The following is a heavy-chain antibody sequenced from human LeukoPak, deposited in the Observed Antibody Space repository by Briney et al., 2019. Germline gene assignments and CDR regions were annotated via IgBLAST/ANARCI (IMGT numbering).Heavy chain of an antibody. Sequence: PSETLSLTCAVSGYSISSGYYWGWIRQPPGKGLEWIGSIYHSGSTYYNPSLKSRVTISVDTSKNQFPLKLSSVTAADTAVYYCARFYDFWSGLIDYWGQGTLATVSS. V-gene: IGHV4-38-2*01. J-gene: IGHJ4*02. CDR1: GYSISSGYY. CDR2: IYHSGST. CDR3: ARFYDFWSGLIDY. D-gene: IGHD3-3*01.